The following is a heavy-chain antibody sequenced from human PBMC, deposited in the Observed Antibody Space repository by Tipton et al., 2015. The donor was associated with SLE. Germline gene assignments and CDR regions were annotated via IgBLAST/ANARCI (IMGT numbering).Heavy chain of an antibody. V-gene: IGHV4-34*01. CDR1: GGSFSDYY. CDR2: INHSGTT. CDR3: VAILKGDYNSWFDP. Sequence: TLSLTCAVYGGSFSDYYWTWIRQPPGKGLEWIGEINHSGTTNYNPSLKSRVTISVDTSKNQFSLNLSPRTAADTAVYYCVAILKGDYNSWFDPWGQGTQVTVSS. J-gene: IGHJ5*02. D-gene: IGHD4-17*01.